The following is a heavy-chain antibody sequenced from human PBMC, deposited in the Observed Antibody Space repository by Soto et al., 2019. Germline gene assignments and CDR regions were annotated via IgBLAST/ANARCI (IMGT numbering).Heavy chain of an antibody. CDR3: ARAGSIVVVPAACFDD. J-gene: IGHJ4*02. V-gene: IGHV4-34*01. Sequence: QVQLQQWGAGLLKPSETLSLTCAVYGGSFSGYYWSWIRQPPGKGLEWIGEINHSGSTNYNPSLKRRVTISVDTSKTQFSLKLSSVTAADTAVYYCARAGSIVVVPAACFDDWGQGTLVTVSS. CDR2: INHSGST. D-gene: IGHD2-2*01. CDR1: GGSFSGYY.